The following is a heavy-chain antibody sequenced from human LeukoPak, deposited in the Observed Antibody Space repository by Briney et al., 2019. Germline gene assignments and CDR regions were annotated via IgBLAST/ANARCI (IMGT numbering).Heavy chain of an antibody. D-gene: IGHD3-22*01. V-gene: IGHV3-30*18. CDR2: ISYDGSNK. J-gene: IGHJ3*02. CDR3: AKDRSTYYYDSSGYYPDAFDI. CDR1: GFTFSTYA. Sequence: GGSLRLSCAASGFTFSTYAMSWVRQAPGKGLEWVAVISYDGSNKYYADSVKGRFTISRDNSKNTLYLQMNSLRAEDTAVYYCAKDRSTYYYDSSGYYPDAFDIWGQGTMVTVSS.